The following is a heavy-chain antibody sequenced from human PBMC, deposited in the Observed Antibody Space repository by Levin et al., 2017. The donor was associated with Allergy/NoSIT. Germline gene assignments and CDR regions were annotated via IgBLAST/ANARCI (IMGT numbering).Heavy chain of an antibody. J-gene: IGHJ6*03. CDR3: ARGGNYYGSDYYYYMDV. Sequence: SETLSLTCAVSGGSISSGGYSWSWIRQPPGKGLEWIGYIYHSGSTYYNPSLKSRVTISVDRSKNQFSLKLSSVTAADTAVYYCARGGNYYGSDYYYYMDVWGKGTTVTVSS. CDR2: IYHSGST. CDR1: GGSISSGGYS. D-gene: IGHD3-10*01. V-gene: IGHV4-30-2*01.